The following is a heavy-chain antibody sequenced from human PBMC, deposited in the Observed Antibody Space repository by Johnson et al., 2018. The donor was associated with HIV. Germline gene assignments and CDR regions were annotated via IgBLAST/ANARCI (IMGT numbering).Heavy chain of an antibody. CDR2: IYSGGST. V-gene: IGHV3-66*01. J-gene: IGHJ3*02. D-gene: IGHD3-22*01. CDR3: ASSVNVQGGYDI. CDR1: GFIVSSNC. Sequence: VQLVESGGGLMQPGGSLRLSCAASGFIVSSNCMTWVRQAPGKGLEWVSVIYSGGSTYYADSVKGRFTISRYNSKNTLYLQMNSVRADDTAVYFCASSVNVQGGYDIWGQGTMVTASS.